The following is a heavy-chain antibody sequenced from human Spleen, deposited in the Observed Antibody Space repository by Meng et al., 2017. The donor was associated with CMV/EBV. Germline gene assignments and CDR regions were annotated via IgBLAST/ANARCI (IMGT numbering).Heavy chain of an antibody. D-gene: IGHD2-2*01. CDR3: AKDWDCTSTSCYLDYGMDV. Sequence: SETLSLTCTVSDDSISGDYWSWIRQPPGKGLEWIGYIYYSGSTNYNPSLKSRVTISLDTSRSQFSLQLTSVTAGDTAVYYCAKDWDCTSTSCYLDYGMDVWGHGTTVTVSS. J-gene: IGHJ6*02. V-gene: IGHV4-59*01. CDR2: IYYSGST. CDR1: DDSISGDY.